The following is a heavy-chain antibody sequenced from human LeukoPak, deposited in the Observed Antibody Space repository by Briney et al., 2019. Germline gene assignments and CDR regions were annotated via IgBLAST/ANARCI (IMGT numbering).Heavy chain of an antibody. CDR3: AKGAVDIVATIRVHDYYYMDV. V-gene: IGHV3-30*02. Sequence: GGSLRLSCAASGFTFSSYGMHWVRQAPGKGLEWVAFIRYDGSNKYYADSVKGRFTTSRDNSKNTLYLQMNSLRAEDTAVYYCAKGAVDIVATIRVHDYYYMDVWGKGTTVTISS. J-gene: IGHJ6*03. CDR2: IRYDGSNK. D-gene: IGHD5-12*01. CDR1: GFTFSSYG.